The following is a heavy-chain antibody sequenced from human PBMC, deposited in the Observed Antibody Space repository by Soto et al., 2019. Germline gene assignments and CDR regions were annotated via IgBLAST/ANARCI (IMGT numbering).Heavy chain of an antibody. CDR2: IKYDGSES. D-gene: IGHD3-3*01. CDR1: GFSFSSYW. Sequence: PGGSLRLSCAGSGFSFSSYWMSLVRQAPSKGLEWVANIKYDGSESLYVDSVRGRFTISRDNAKNSMYLQMNSLRAEDTAMYFCARDWRDGFNHGHEYWGQGILVTVSS. V-gene: IGHV3-7*04. J-gene: IGHJ4*02. CDR3: ARDWRDGFNHGHEY.